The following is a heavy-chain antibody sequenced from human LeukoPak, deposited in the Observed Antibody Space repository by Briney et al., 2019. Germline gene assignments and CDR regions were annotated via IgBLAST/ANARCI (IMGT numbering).Heavy chain of an antibody. Sequence: GGSLRLSCATSGFSFKGYWMHWVRQAPGKGLVWVSRIKGDGTTSYADSVKGRFTISRDNSKNTLYLQMNSLRVEDTAVYYCARDQWLTPSDPWGQGTLVTVSS. CDR1: GFSFKGYW. J-gene: IGHJ5*02. CDR2: IKGDGTT. V-gene: IGHV3-74*01. D-gene: IGHD6-19*01. CDR3: ARDQWLTPSDP.